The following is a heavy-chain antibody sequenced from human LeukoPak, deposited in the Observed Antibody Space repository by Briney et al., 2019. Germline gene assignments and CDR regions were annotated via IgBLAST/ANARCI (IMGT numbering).Heavy chain of an antibody. CDR1: GGTFSSYA. CDR2: IIPILGIA. CDR3: ARGVAAAGTALFY. J-gene: IGHJ4*02. Sequence: ASVKVSCKASGGTFSSYAISWVRQAPGQGLEWMGRIIPILGIANYAQKFQGRVTITADKSTSTAYMELSSLRSEDTAVYYCARGVAAAGTALFYWGQGTLVTVSS. D-gene: IGHD6-13*01. V-gene: IGHV1-69*04.